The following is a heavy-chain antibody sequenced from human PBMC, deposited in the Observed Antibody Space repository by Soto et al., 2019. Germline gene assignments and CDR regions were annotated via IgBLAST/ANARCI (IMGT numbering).Heavy chain of an antibody. V-gene: IGHV3-7*01. D-gene: IGHD6-13*01. CDR2: IKQDGSEK. Sequence: EVQLVESGGGLVQPGGSLRLSCAASGFTFSSYWMSWVRQAPVKGLEWVGNIKQDGSEKNYVDFMEGRFTISRDNAENSLCLQMSSLRAEDTAVYYCARIASAGRGWDVWGQGTTVGVSS. J-gene: IGHJ6*02. CDR3: ARIASAGRGWDV. CDR1: GFTFSSYW.